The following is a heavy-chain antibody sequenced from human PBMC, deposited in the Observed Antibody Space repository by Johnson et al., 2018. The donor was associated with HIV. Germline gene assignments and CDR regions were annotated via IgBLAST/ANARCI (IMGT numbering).Heavy chain of an antibody. CDR3: ARGALGDWVDAFDI. Sequence: QVQLVESGGGMVQPGGSLRLSCAASAFTFSSYAMHWVRQAPGKGLEWVALISYDGSNKYYADSVKGRFTISRDNSKTTRYMQMNSLRAEDTAVFYCARGALGDWVDAFDIWGQGTMVTVSS. CDR2: ISYDGSNK. D-gene: IGHD3-16*01. CDR1: AFTFSSYA. J-gene: IGHJ3*02. V-gene: IGHV3-30-3*01.